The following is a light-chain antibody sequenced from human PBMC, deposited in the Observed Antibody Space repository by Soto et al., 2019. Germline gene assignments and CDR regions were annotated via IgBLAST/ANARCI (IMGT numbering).Light chain of an antibody. CDR3: SSYTSSSTLGV. Sequence: QSALTQPASVSGSPGQSITISCTGTSSDVGGYNYVSWYQQHPGKAPKLMIYDVSNRPSGVSNRFSGSKSGNTASLTISGLQAEDEAYYYCSSYTSSSTLGVFGVGTKLTVL. V-gene: IGLV2-14*01. J-gene: IGLJ3*02. CDR2: DVS. CDR1: SSDVGGYNY.